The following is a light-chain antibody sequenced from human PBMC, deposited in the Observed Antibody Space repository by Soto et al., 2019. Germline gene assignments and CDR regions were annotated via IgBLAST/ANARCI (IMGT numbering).Light chain of an antibody. CDR1: QSVSSN. J-gene: IGKJ1*01. V-gene: IGKV3D-15*01. CDR2: GAS. Sequence: EIVMTQSPATLSVSPGERATLSCRASQSVSSNLAWYQQKPGQAPRLLIYGASNRATAIPDRFSGSGSGTDFTLTISRLEPEDFAVYYCQQSDDSPGTFGQGNKVEIK. CDR3: QQSDDSPGT.